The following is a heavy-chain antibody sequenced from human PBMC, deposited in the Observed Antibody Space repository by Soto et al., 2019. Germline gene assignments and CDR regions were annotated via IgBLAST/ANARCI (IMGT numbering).Heavy chain of an antibody. J-gene: IGHJ4*02. CDR3: ARDRGYCANGVCFRYDY. CDR2: VSAYNGDT. V-gene: IGHV1-18*01. Sequence: ASVKVSCKASGYTXTSYGISWVRQAPGQGLEWMGWVSAYNGDTNYAQNFQGRVTMTTDTSTSTAYMDLRSLRSDDTATYYCARDRGYCANGVCFRYDYWGQGTLVTVSS. CDR1: GYTXTSYG. D-gene: IGHD2-8*01.